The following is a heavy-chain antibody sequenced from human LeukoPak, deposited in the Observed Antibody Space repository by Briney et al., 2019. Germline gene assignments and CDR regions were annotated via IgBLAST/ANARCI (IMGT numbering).Heavy chain of an antibody. J-gene: IGHJ4*02. CDR3: ASYSSSWGASDY. Sequence: KPSETLSPTCTVSGGSISSNSYYWGWIRQPPGKGLEWIGSIFYSGSTYYNPSLKSRVTISVDTSKNQFSLKLSSVTAADTAVYYCASYSSSWGASDYWGQGTLVTVSS. D-gene: IGHD6-6*01. V-gene: IGHV4-39*01. CDR2: IFYSGST. CDR1: GGSISSNSYY.